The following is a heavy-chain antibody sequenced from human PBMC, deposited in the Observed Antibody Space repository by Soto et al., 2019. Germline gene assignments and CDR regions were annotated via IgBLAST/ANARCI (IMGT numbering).Heavy chain of an antibody. CDR1: GDSISSSY. Sequence: SETLSLTCTVSGDSISSSYRNWIRQAPGKGLEWIGYIDDTGSTNYNASLKSRVTLSVDPSNNQYSLKLSSVTAADTAVYYCARGVLEWLLRDSYYYYMDVWGKGTTVTVSS. V-gene: IGHV4-59*01. D-gene: IGHD3-3*01. CDR2: IDDTGST. CDR3: ARGVLEWLLRDSYYYYMDV. J-gene: IGHJ6*03.